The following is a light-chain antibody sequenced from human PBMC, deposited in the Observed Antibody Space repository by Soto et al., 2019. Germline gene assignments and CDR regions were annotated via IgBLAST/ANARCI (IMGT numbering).Light chain of an antibody. Sequence: DIQMTQSPSTLSASVGDRVTITCRASQSVSSWLAWYQQKPGKAPKLLIYKASSVESGVPTRFSGSGSGTEYTLTISRQQPDDFATYFCQQNNRHSRTFGRGTKVEIK. V-gene: IGKV1-5*03. CDR3: QQNNRHSRT. J-gene: IGKJ1*01. CDR2: KAS. CDR1: QSVSSW.